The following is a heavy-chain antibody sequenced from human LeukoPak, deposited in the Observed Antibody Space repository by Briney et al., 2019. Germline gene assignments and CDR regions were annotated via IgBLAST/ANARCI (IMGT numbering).Heavy chain of an antibody. V-gene: IGHV3-9*03. D-gene: IGHD3-3*01. CDR2: ISWNSGSI. CDR1: GFTFDDYA. J-gene: IGHJ4*02. Sequence: GGSLRLSCAASGFTFDDYAMHWVRQAPGKGLEWVSGISWNSGSIGYADSVKGRFTISRDNAKNSLYLQMNRLRAEDMALYYCAKGADYDFWSVLGYWGQGTLVTVSS. CDR3: AKGADYDFWSVLGY.